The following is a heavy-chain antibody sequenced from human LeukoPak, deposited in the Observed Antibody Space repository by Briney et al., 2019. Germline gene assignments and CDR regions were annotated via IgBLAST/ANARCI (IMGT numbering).Heavy chain of an antibody. CDR3: ASYCSSTSCYTGDY. CDR2: ISSSSSHI. D-gene: IGHD2-2*02. V-gene: IGHV3-21*01. J-gene: IGHJ4*02. CDR1: GFTLSSYS. Sequence: GGSLRLSCAASGFTLSSYSMNWVRQAPGKGLEWVSSISSSSSHIYYADSVKGRFTISRDNAKNSLYLQMNSLRAEDTAVYYCASYCSSTSCYTGDYWGQGTLVTVSS.